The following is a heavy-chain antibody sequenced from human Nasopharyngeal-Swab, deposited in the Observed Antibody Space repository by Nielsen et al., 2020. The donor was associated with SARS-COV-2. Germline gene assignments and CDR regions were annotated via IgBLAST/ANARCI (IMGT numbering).Heavy chain of an antibody. J-gene: IGHJ4*02. D-gene: IGHD3-16*02. CDR1: GFSLSTSGMC. V-gene: IGHV2-70*11. CDR3: ARTHLNTFGGVIVHFDY. Sequence: SGPTLVKPTQTLTLTCTFSGFSLSTSGMCVSWIRQPPGKALEWLARLAWDDDKYYNTSLKTRLTISKDTTKNQVVLTMTNMDPVDTATYYCARTHLNTFGGVIVHFDYWGQGTLVTVSS. CDR2: LAWDDDK.